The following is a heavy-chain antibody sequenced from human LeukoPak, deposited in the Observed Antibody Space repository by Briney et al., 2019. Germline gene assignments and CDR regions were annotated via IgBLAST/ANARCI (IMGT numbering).Heavy chain of an antibody. D-gene: IGHD3-22*01. CDR3: AKESGFASYYDSSGYPFDY. CDR1: GFTFDDYA. V-gene: IGHV3-9*01. Sequence: GGSLRLSCAASGFTFDDYAMHWVRQAPGKGLEWVSGISWNSGSIGYADSVKGRFTISRDNAKNSLYLQMNSLRAEDTALYYCAKESGFASYYDSSGYPFDYWGQGTLVTVSS. J-gene: IGHJ4*02. CDR2: ISWNSGSI.